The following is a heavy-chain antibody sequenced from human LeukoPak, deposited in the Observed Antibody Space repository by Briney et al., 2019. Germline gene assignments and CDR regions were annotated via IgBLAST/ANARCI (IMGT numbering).Heavy chain of an antibody. Sequence: SQTLSLTCAISGDSVSNNGASWNWIRQSPSRGLEWLGRTYYRTRWYFDYAVSVRSRATINPDTSKNQFSLQLDSVTPEDTAVYYCARWGAGWYVSVFDPWGQGTLVSVSS. CDR3: ARWGAGWYVSVFDP. CDR2: TYYRTRWYF. D-gene: IGHD6-19*01. V-gene: IGHV6-1*01. J-gene: IGHJ5*02. CDR1: GDSVSNNGAS.